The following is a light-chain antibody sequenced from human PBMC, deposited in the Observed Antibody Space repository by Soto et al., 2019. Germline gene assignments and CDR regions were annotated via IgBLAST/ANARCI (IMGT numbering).Light chain of an antibody. Sequence: EIVLPRSPATLSLSPGEGATVSCRASQSVSSHLAWYQPKRGQAPRLLIYDASSRASGIPARFSGSGSGTDFTLTICYLEPEDFAVYYCQQGGNWPLTLGQGTRLEIK. J-gene: IGKJ5*01. CDR3: QQGGNWPLT. V-gene: IGKV3-11*01. CDR2: DAS. CDR1: QSVSSH.